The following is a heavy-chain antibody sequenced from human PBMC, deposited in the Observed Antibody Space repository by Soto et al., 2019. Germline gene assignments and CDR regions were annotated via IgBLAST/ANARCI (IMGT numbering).Heavy chain of an antibody. J-gene: IGHJ4*02. CDR3: ARDPHGSGSYPFDY. D-gene: IGHD3-10*01. CDR2: IYSGGST. Sequence: EVQLVEPGGGLVQPGGSLRLSCAASGFTVSSNYMSWVRQAPGKGLEWVSVIYSGGSTYYADSVKGRFTISRDNSKNTLYLQMNSLRAEDTAVYYCARDPHGSGSYPFDYWGQGTLVTVSS. V-gene: IGHV3-66*01. CDR1: GFTVSSNY.